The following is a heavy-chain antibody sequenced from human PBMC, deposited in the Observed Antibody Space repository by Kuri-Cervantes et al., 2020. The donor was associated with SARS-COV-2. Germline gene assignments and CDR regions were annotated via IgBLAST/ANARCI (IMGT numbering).Heavy chain of an antibody. CDR1: GFTFSSYS. CDR2: ISSSSSYI. V-gene: IGHV3-21*01. Sequence: GESLKISCAAFGFTFSSYSMNWVRQAPGKGLEWVSSISSSSSYIYYADSVKGRFTISRDNAKNSLYLQMNSLRAEDTAVYYCARDVAAGRAYYYYMDVWGKGTTVTVSS. J-gene: IGHJ6*03. D-gene: IGHD6-13*01. CDR3: ARDVAAGRAYYYYMDV.